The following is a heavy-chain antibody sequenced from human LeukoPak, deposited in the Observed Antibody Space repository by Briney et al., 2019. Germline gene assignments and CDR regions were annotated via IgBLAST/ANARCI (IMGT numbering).Heavy chain of an antibody. Sequence: SETLSLTCAVYGGSFSGYYWSWIRQPPGKGLEWIGEINHSGGTNYNPSLKSRVTISGDTSKNQFSLKLSSVTAADTAVYYCARAVQLERPPPLIGYYYMDVWGKGTTVTVSS. D-gene: IGHD1-1*01. V-gene: IGHV4-34*01. CDR2: INHSGGT. CDR3: ARAVQLERPPPLIGYYYMDV. J-gene: IGHJ6*03. CDR1: GGSFSGYY.